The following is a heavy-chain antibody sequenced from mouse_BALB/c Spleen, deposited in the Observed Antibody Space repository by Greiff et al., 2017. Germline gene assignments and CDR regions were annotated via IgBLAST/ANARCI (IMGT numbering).Heavy chain of an antibody. J-gene: IGHJ3*01. D-gene: IGHD4-1*01. Sequence: EVQLQESGGGLVKPGGSLKLSCAASGFAFSSYDMSWVRQTPEKRLEWVAYISSGGGSTYYPDTVKGRFTISRDNAKNTLYLQMSSLKSEDTAMYYCAQAKSFLNWAWFAYWGQGTLVTVSA. CDR3: AQAKSFLNWAWFAY. CDR2: ISSGGGST. V-gene: IGHV5-12-1*01. CDR1: GFAFSSYD.